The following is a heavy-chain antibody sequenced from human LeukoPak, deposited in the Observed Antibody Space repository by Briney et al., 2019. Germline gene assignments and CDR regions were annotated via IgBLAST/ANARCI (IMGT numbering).Heavy chain of an antibody. Sequence: GGSLRLSGAVSGFTVSHSYMSWVRQAPGKGLEWVSVIYSGGSAYYEDSVDGRFTISRDTSKNTLCLQMKSLRAVDTAVYYCARVLGTGSWGEGTMVSVSS. D-gene: IGHD1-26*01. CDR1: GFTVSHSY. CDR2: IYSGGSA. J-gene: IGHJ3*01. V-gene: IGHV3-66*01. CDR3: ARVLGTGS.